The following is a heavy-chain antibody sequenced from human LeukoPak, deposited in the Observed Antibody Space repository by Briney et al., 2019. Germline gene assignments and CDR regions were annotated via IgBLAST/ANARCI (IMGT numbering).Heavy chain of an antibody. J-gene: IGHJ4*02. Sequence: PGGSLRLSCAASGFTFSSYGMHWVRQAPGKGLEWVAFIRYDGSNKYYADSVKGRFTISRDNSKNTLYLQMNSLRAEDTAVYYCAKDPNDYGDYFVFTHFDYWGQGTLVTVSS. CDR1: GFTFSSYG. D-gene: IGHD4-17*01. CDR3: AKDPNDYGDYFVFTHFDY. CDR2: IRYDGSNK. V-gene: IGHV3-30*02.